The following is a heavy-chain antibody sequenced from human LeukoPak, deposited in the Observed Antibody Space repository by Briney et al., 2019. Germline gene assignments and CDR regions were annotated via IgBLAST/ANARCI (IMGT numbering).Heavy chain of an antibody. CDR2: ISGSGGST. CDR1: GFTFSSYA. Sequence: PGGSLRLSCAASGFTFSSYAMSWVRHAPQKGLEWVSAISGSGGSTYYADSVKGRFTISRDNSKNTLYLQMNSPRAEDTAVYYCAKDFYPGYCSSTSCQGWFDPWGQGTLVTVSS. CDR3: AKDFYPGYCSSTSCQGWFDP. D-gene: IGHD2-2*01. V-gene: IGHV3-23*01. J-gene: IGHJ5*02.